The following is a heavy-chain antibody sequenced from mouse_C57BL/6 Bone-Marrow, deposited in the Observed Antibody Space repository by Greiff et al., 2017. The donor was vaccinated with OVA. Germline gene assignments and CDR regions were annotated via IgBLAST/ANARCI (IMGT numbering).Heavy chain of an antibody. CDR3: TRSGGYDVPLYYFDY. CDR1: GFTFSSYA. V-gene: IGHV5-9-1*02. Sequence: EVKLVESGEGLVKPGGSLKLSCAASGFTFSSYAMSWVRQTPEKRLEWVAYISSGGDYIYYADTVKGRFTISRDNARNTLYLQMSSLKSEDTAMYYCTRSGGYDVPLYYFDYWGQGTTLTVSS. CDR2: ISSGGDYI. J-gene: IGHJ2*01. D-gene: IGHD2-2*01.